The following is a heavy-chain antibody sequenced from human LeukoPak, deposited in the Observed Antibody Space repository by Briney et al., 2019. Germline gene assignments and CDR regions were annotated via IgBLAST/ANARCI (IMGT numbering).Heavy chain of an antibody. CDR1: GYTLTELS. CDR3: ATIHDRPNAAPDYTDYYYYMDV. Sequence: ASVKVSCKVSGYTLTELSMHWVRQAPGKGLEWMGGFDPEDGETIYAQKFQGRVTMTEDTSTDTAYMELSSLRSEDTAVYYCATIHDRPNAAPDYTDYYYYMDVWGKGTTVTVSS. CDR2: FDPEDGET. V-gene: IGHV1-24*01. J-gene: IGHJ6*03. D-gene: IGHD4-11*01.